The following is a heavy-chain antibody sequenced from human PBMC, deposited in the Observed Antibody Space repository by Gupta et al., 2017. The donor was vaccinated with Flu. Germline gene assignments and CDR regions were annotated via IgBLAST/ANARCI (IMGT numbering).Heavy chain of an antibody. D-gene: IGHD2-21*01. CDR1: GFTFSDYY. CDR2: ISSSSNTM. CDR3: ARPAGVVVKAPGPNDFFDV. V-gene: IGHV3-11*01. Sequence: QVQLVESGGGLVNPGGSLRLTCAASGFTFSDYYMTWIRQAPGKRLEWISYISSSSNTMHYAASVKGRFTISRDNAKNSLHLQMTSLRPEDTGVYYCARPAGVVVKAPGPNDFFDVWGQGTTVTVSS. J-gene: IGHJ3*01.